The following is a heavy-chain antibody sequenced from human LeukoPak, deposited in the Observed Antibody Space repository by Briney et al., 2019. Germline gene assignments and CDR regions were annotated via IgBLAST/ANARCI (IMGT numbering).Heavy chain of an antibody. CDR1: GYTFTSYG. J-gene: IGHJ5*02. CDR2: ISAYHGNT. D-gene: IGHD3-10*01. CDR3: VRASGGWFDP. Sequence: GASVKVSCKASGYTFTSYGISWVRQAPGQGLEWMGWISAYHGNTNYPQKLQGRVTMTTDTSTSTAHMELRSLRSDDTAVYYRVRASGGWFDPWGQGTLVTVSS. V-gene: IGHV1-18*01.